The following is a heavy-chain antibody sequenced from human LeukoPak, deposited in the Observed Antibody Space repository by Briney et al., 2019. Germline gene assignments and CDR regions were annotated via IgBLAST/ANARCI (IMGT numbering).Heavy chain of an antibody. CDR2: ISSSSSYI. Sequence: GGSLRLSCAASGFTFSSYSMNWVRQAPGKGLEWVSSISSSSSYIYYADSVKGRFTISRDNAKNSLYLQINSLRAEDTAVYYCALIIGNNGLFDYWGQGTLVTISS. V-gene: IGHV3-21*01. CDR1: GFTFSSYS. D-gene: IGHD2-8*01. J-gene: IGHJ4*02. CDR3: ALIIGNNGLFDY.